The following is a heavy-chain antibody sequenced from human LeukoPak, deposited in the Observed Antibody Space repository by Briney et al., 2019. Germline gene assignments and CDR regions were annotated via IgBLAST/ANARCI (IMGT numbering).Heavy chain of an antibody. CDR3: ARRFGPYYYDSSGYYGAFDI. CDR1: DFTFNSYS. V-gene: IGHV3-48*04. CDR2: ISGSGRTI. J-gene: IGHJ3*02. D-gene: IGHD3-22*01. Sequence: GGSLRLSCAASDFTFNSYSLSWVRQAPGKGLEWISSISGSGRTIFYADSVRGRFTSSRDNAKNSLYLQMNSLRAEDTAVYYSARRFGPYYYDSSGYYGAFDIWGQGTMVTVSS.